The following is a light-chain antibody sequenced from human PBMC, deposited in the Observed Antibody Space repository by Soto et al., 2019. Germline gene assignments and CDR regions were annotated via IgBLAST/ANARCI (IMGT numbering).Light chain of an antibody. Sequence: DIQMTQSPSSLSASVGDRVTITCQASQDISNYLNWYQQKPGKAPKLLIYDASNLETGVPSRFSGSGSRTDFTFTISSPQPEDIATYYCQQYDNLPRVTFGPGTKVDIK. V-gene: IGKV1-33*01. CDR1: QDISNY. CDR3: QQYDNLPRVT. J-gene: IGKJ3*01. CDR2: DAS.